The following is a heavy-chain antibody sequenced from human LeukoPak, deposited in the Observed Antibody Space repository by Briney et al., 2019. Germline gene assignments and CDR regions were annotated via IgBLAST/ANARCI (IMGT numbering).Heavy chain of an antibody. J-gene: IGHJ6*03. CDR1: GYSFTSYW. V-gene: IGHV5-51*01. Sequence: GESLKISCKGSGYSFTSYWIGWVRQMPGKGLECMGIIYPGDSDTRYSPSFQGQVTISADKAITTAYLQWSSLKASDTAMYYCARGPYSSSTSCYSPYYSYYMDVWGKGTTVTVS. CDR3: ARGPYSSSTSCYSPYYSYYMDV. CDR2: IYPGDSDT. D-gene: IGHD2-2*01.